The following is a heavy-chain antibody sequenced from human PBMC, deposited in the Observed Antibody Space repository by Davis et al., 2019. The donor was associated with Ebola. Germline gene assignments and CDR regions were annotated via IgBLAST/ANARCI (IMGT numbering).Heavy chain of an antibody. CDR3: AKKNYGSGSSGQNYYYGMDV. J-gene: IGHJ6*02. Sequence: GESLKISCAASGFTFSSYAMSWVRQAPGKGLEWVSAISGSGGSTYYADSVKGRFTISRDNSKNTLYLQMNSLRAEDTAVYYCAKKNYGSGSSGQNYYYGMDVWGQGTTVTVSS. CDR1: GFTFSSYA. V-gene: IGHV3-23*01. D-gene: IGHD3-10*01. CDR2: ISGSGGST.